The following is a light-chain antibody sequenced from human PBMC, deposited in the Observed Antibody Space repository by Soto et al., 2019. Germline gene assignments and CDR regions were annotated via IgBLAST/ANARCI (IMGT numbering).Light chain of an antibody. CDR1: QGISSY. J-gene: IGKJ4*01. CDR2: AAS. CDR3: QQLNSYPLT. V-gene: IGKV1-9*01. Sequence: DIQLTQSPSFLSASVGDRVTITCRASQGISSYLAWYQQKPGKAPKLLIYAASTLKSGVPSRFSGSGSGTEFTLTISSLQPEDFVTYYCQQLNSYPLTFGGGTKVEIK.